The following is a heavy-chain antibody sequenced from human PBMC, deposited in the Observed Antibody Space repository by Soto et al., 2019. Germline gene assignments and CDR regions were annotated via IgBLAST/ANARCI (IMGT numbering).Heavy chain of an antibody. J-gene: IGHJ4*02. Sequence: EVQLVESGGGLVQPGGSLGLSCAASGFTFSSYWASWVRQAPGKGLEWVANIRQDGGEKYYVDSVKGRFTISRDNAKNSLYLRMNSLRAEDTAVYYCARARRGFWSAFDYWGQGTLVTVSS. CDR3: ARARRGFWSAFDY. CDR2: IRQDGGEK. D-gene: IGHD3-3*01. CDR1: GFTFSSYW. V-gene: IGHV3-7*03.